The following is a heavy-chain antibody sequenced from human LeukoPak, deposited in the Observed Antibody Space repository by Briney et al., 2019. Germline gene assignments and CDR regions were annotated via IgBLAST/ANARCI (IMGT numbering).Heavy chain of an antibody. CDR3: ARDLREHGVFDI. J-gene: IGHJ3*02. V-gene: IGHV3-53*01. CDR2: IYSDGRP. CDR1: GFTFSSYW. D-gene: IGHD1-26*01. Sequence: PGGSLRLSCAASGFTFSSYWMTWVRQAPGKGLEWVSEIYSDGRPYYEASVEGRFSISRDNSKNTAYLQMNSLRAEDTAVYYCARDLREHGVFDIWGQGTMVTVSS.